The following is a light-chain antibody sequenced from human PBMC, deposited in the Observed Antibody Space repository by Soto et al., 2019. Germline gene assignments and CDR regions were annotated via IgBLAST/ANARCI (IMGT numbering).Light chain of an antibody. Sequence: AIPMTQFPSSQSDSVGDRNTIPFRASQGIGNALGWYQQKPGKPPKVLIYGASNLQSGVPPRFSGSGSGTDFTLTISSLQPDDFATYYSQHYNSYSEAFGQGTKVDIK. V-gene: IGKV1-6*01. CDR3: QHYNSYSEA. CDR2: GAS. J-gene: IGKJ1*01. CDR1: QGIGNA.